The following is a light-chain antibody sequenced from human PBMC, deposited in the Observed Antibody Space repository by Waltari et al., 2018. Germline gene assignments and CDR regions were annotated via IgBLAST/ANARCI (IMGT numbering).Light chain of an antibody. CDR2: DVS. CDR1: SSDVGNYNY. Sequence: QSALTQPRSVSGSPGPPVTISCTGTSSDVGNYNYVSWYQQHPGKAPKFMIFDVSQRPSGVPDRFAGSKSGSTASLTISGLQAEDEADYYCCSYAGRYTYVFGTGTKVTVL. V-gene: IGLV2-11*01. J-gene: IGLJ1*01. CDR3: CSYAGRYTYV.